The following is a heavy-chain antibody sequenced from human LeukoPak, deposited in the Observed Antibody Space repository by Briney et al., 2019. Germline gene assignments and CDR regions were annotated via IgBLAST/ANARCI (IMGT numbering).Heavy chain of an antibody. CDR2: ISTSGDYK. CDR1: GFTFSSSS. J-gene: IGHJ4*02. CDR3: ARNAEVGSSFDY. V-gene: IGHV3-21*01. Sequence: GGSLRLSCAASGFTFSSSSMNWVRQAPGKGLEWVSSISTSGDYKYYADSVKGRFTISRDNAKNSLYLQMNSLRAEDTAVYYCARNAEVGSSFDYWVQGTLVTVSS. D-gene: IGHD3-10*01.